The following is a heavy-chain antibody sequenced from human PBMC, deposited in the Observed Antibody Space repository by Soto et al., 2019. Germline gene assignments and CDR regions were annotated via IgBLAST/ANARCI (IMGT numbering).Heavy chain of an antibody. J-gene: IGHJ5*02. D-gene: IGHD5-18*01. CDR1: GAALNSGNYY. CDR3: ARLRIDTKNYKWFDP. Sequence: SQTLSLTCSVSGAALNSGNYYWSWIRQVPGKGLEWIGHIYVTGAVDYNPSLRDRITISQDTSERQFSLNLRLVTAADTAVYYCARLRIDTKNYKWFDPWGQGTLVTVSS. CDR2: IYVTGAV. V-gene: IGHV4-31*03.